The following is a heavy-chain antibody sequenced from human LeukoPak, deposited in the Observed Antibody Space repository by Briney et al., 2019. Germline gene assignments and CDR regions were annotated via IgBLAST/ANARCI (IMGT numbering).Heavy chain of an antibody. D-gene: IGHD3-3*01. J-gene: IGHJ5*02. CDR2: MNPNSGNT. V-gene: IGHV1-8*01. CDR3: ARGYDFWSGYYNWFDP. CDR1: GYTFTSYD. Sequence: ASVKVSCKASGYTFTSYDRNWVRQDTRQGLEWMGWMNPNSGNTGYAQKFQGRVTMTRNTAISTAYMELSSLRSEDTAVYYCARGYDFWSGYYNWFDPWGQGTLVTVSS.